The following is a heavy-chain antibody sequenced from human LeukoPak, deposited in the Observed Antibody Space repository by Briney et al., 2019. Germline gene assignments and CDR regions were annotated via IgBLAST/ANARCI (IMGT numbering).Heavy chain of an antibody. CDR3: ARGHYDSSGYYCFDY. D-gene: IGHD3-22*01. J-gene: IGHJ4*02. CDR1: GGSTSSYY. Sequence: PSETLSLTCTVSGGSTSSYYWSWIRQPAGKGLEWIGRIYTSGSTNYNPSLKSRVTMSVDTSKNQFSLKLSSVTAADTAVYYCARGHYDSSGYYCFDYWGQGTLVTVSS. CDR2: IYTSGST. V-gene: IGHV4-4*07.